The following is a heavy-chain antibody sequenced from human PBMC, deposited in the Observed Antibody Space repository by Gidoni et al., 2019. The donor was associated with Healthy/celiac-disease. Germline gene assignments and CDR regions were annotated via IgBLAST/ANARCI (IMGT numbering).Heavy chain of an antibody. CDR2: ISGSGGST. J-gene: IGHJ5*02. V-gene: IGHV3-23*01. D-gene: IGHD2-2*02. CDR1: GFTFSSYA. CDR3: ATVPAAIPSYNWFDP. Sequence: EVQLLESGGGLVQPGGSLRLSCAASGFTFSSYAMSWVRQAPGEGLEWVSAISGSGGSTYYADSVKGRFTISRDNSKNTLYLQMNSLRAEDTAVYYCATVPAAIPSYNWFDPWGQGTLVTVSS.